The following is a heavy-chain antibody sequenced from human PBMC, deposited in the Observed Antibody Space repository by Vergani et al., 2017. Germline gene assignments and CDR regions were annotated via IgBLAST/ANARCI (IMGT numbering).Heavy chain of an antibody. Sequence: EVQLLESGGGLVQPGGSLRLSCAASGFTFSSYAMSWVRQAPGKGLEWVSAISGSGGSTYYADSVKGRFTISRDTSKNTLYLQMNSLRAEDTAVYYCAKALGSYSSSPLDYWGQGTLVTVSS. D-gene: IGHD6-6*01. J-gene: IGHJ4*02. CDR3: AKALGSYSSSPLDY. CDR2: ISGSGGST. V-gene: IGHV3-23*01. CDR1: GFTFSSYA.